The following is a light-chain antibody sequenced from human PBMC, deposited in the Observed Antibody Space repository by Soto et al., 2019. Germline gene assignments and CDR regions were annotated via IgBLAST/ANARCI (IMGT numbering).Light chain of an antibody. CDR2: AAS. Sequence: DIQMTQSPSSLSASVGDRVTITCRASQGISTYLNCYQQKPGKAPKLLIYAASSLQSGVPSRFSGSGSETDFTLTISSLQTEDFATYSCQQSYSTTWTFGKGTKVDIK. CDR1: QGISTY. V-gene: IGKV1-39*01. CDR3: QQSYSTTWT. J-gene: IGKJ1*01.